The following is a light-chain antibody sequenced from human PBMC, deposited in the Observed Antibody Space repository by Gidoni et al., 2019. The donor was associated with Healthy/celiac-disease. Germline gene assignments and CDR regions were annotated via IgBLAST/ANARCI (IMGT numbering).Light chain of an antibody. Sequence: EIVFTQSPATLSLSPGERATLSCRASQSVSSYLVWYQQKPGQAPRLLIYDASNRATGIPARFSGSGSGTDFTLTISSLEPEDFAVYYCQQRSNWPPFTFGPGTKVDIK. J-gene: IGKJ3*01. V-gene: IGKV3-11*01. CDR1: QSVSSY. CDR3: QQRSNWPPFT. CDR2: DAS.